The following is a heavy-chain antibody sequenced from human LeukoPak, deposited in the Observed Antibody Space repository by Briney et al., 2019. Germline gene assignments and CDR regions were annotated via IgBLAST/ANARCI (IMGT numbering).Heavy chain of an antibody. Sequence: GGSLRLSCAASGFTFSSYSMNWVRQAPGKGLEWVSSISSSSSYINYADSVKGRFTISRDNAKNSLYLQMNSLRAEDTAVYYCATDHMGYWGQGTLVTVSS. V-gene: IGHV3-21*01. CDR3: ATDHMGY. CDR1: GFTFSSYS. J-gene: IGHJ4*02. CDR2: ISSSSSYI.